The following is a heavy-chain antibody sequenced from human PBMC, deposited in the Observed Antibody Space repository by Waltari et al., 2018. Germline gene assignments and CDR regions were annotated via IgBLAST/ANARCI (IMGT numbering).Heavy chain of an antibody. CDR1: GGSITSGDYY. CDR3: AGRATPDVLGPIGGWFVA. D-gene: IGHD3-3*02. CDR2: FDFDGNT. Sequence: VPLQVSGVVLVKPSHALSLPCAVPGGSITSGDYYWTWIRQPPGKGVEWSGFFDFDGNTYINPTRKGRMSITADTAKKQFSLHMRCGRVAERTVYYCAGRATPDVLGPIGGWFVAGGQGALVTVSS. J-gene: IGHJ5*02. V-gene: IGHV4-30-4*08.